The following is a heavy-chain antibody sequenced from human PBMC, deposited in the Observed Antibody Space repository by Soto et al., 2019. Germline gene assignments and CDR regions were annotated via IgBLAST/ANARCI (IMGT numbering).Heavy chain of an antibody. D-gene: IGHD1-26*01. CDR2: IIPILGIA. Sequence: QVQLVQSGAEVKKPGSSVKVSCKASGGTFSSYIISWVRQAPGQGLEWMGRIIPILGIANYAQKVQGRVTITADKSTSTVYMELSSLRSEDTAVYYCARFPQTAIVGAAYFDYWGQGTLVTVSS. V-gene: IGHV1-69*02. CDR1: GGTFSSYI. J-gene: IGHJ4*02. CDR3: ARFPQTAIVGAAYFDY.